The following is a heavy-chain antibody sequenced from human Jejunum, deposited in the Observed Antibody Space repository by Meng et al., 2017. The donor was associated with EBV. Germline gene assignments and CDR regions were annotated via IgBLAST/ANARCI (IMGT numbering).Heavy chain of an antibody. CDR3: ARVGNPGAEYFQH. CDR2: INVISGNT. CDR1: GYTFTGYD. Sequence: QGQLLPSGAGVKKPGASVKVSCKASGYTFTGYDINWVRQVPGQGLEWMGWINVISGNTGYEQKFQGRITMTRDTSINTAYMELSSLRSDDTAVYYCARVGNPGAEYFQHWGQGTLVTVSS. J-gene: IGHJ1*01. D-gene: IGHD1-14*01. V-gene: IGHV1-8*01.